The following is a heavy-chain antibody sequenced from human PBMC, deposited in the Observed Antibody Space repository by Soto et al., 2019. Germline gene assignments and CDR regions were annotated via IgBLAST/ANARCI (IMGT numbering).Heavy chain of an antibody. Sequence: QLQLQESGSGLVKPSQTLSLTCAVSGGSISSGGYSWSWIRQPPGKGLEWIGYIYHSGSIYYNSSLKSRVNTPVDRSETQFSLKLSSVTAADTAVYYCARDPGLWGRGTLVTVSS. CDR2: IYHSGSI. V-gene: IGHV4-30-2*01. CDR1: GGSISSGGYS. CDR3: ARDPGL. J-gene: IGHJ2*01.